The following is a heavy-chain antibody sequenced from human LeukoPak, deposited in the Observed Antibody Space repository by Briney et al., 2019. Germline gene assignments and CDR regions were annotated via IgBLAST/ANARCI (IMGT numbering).Heavy chain of an antibody. Sequence: PSETLSLTCAVYGGSFSGYYWSWIRQPPGEGLEWIGEINHSGSTNYNPSLTSRVTISVDTSKNQFSLKLSSVTAADTAVYYCARATARPLDYWGQGTLVTVSS. J-gene: IGHJ4*02. CDR2: INHSGST. CDR1: GGSFSGYY. V-gene: IGHV4-34*01. D-gene: IGHD2-21*02. CDR3: ARATARPLDY.